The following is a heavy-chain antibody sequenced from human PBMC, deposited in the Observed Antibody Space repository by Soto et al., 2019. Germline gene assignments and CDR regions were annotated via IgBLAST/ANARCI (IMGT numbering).Heavy chain of an antibody. Sequence: QVQLVQSGADVKKPGASVKVSCKASGYTFTSYDINWVRQATGQGLEWMGWMHPNSGNTGYAQKFQGRVTMTRNTSISTAYIELSRLRSEYTAVYYCAREKTSYGMDVWGQGTTVTVSS. J-gene: IGHJ6*02. CDR3: AREKTSYGMDV. CDR1: GYTFTSYD. V-gene: IGHV1-8*01. CDR2: MHPNSGNT.